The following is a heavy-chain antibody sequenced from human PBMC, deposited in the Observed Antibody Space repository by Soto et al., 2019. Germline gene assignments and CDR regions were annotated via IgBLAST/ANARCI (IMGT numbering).Heavy chain of an antibody. CDR3: TGITWFRGMDV. Sequence: SQTLSLTCAIAGDSVSSNSVAWKWIRQSPSRGLEWLGRTYYKSKWNNDYALSVKSRITINPDTSKNQFSLHLYSVTPEDTAVYYCTGITWFRGMDVWGQGAPVTVSS. CDR1: GDSVSSNSVA. CDR2: TYYKSKWNN. D-gene: IGHD3-10*01. J-gene: IGHJ6*02. V-gene: IGHV6-1*01.